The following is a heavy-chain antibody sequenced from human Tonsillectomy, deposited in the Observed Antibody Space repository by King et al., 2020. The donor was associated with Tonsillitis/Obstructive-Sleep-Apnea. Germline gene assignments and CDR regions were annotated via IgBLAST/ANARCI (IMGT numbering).Heavy chain of an antibody. Sequence: FQLVQSGGGLVQPGGSLRLSCAASGFTFSSYSMNWVRQAPGKGLEWGSYISSSGSTIYYADSVKSRFTISRDNAKNSLYLQMNSLRDEDTAVYYCASLWIQVDSWGQGTLVTVSS. J-gene: IGHJ4*02. V-gene: IGHV3-48*02. D-gene: IGHD5-18*01. CDR1: GFTFSSYS. CDR2: ISSSGSTI. CDR3: ASLWIQVDS.